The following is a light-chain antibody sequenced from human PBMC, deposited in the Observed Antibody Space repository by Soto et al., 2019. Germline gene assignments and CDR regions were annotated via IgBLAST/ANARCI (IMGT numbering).Light chain of an antibody. CDR3: SSYTSDSSYV. J-gene: IGLJ1*01. V-gene: IGLV2-14*01. CDR1: SSDVGLYDY. CDR2: AVS. Sequence: QSALTQPASVSGSPGQSITISCTGTSSDVGLYDYVFWYQQHPGKAPQLMIYAVSNRPSGVSNRFSASKSGNTASLFIPGLQAEDEADYYCSSYTSDSSYVFGSGTKVTVL.